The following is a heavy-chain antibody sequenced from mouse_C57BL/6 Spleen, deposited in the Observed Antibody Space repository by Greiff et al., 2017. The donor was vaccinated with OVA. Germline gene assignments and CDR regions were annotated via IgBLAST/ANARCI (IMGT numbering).Heavy chain of an antibody. D-gene: IGHD2-2*01. CDR3: ARGLREPPFAY. Sequence: EVQLVESGPGLVKPSQSLSLTCSVTGYSITSGYYWNWIRQFPGNKLEWMGYISYDGSNNYNPSLKNRISITRDTSKNQFFLKLNSVTTEDTATYYCARGLREPPFAYWGQGTLVTVSA. V-gene: IGHV3-6*01. CDR1: GYSITSGYY. J-gene: IGHJ3*01. CDR2: ISYDGSN.